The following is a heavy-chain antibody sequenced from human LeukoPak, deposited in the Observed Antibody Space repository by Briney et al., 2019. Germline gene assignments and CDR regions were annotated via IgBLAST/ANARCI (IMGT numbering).Heavy chain of an antibody. V-gene: IGHV3-48*03. CDR1: GFTFSSYE. CDR3: ARAPGYGSGSYTLDY. CDR2: ISSSGSTI. Sequence: GGSLRLSCAASGFTFSSYEMNWVRQAPGKGLEWVSYISSSGSTIYYADSVKGRFTISRDNAKNSLYLQMNSLRAEDTAVYYCARAPGYGSGSYTLDYWGQGTLVTVSS. D-gene: IGHD3-10*01. J-gene: IGHJ4*02.